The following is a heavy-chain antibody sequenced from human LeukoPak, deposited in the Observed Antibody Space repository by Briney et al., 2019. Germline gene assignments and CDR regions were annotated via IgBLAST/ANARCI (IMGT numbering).Heavy chain of an antibody. V-gene: IGHV3-30*18. CDR2: ISYDGSNK. D-gene: IGHD3-9*01. CDR3: VKGPVTIHYGMDV. Sequence: PGGSLRLSCAASGFTFSSYGMHWVRQAPGKGLEWVAVISYDGSNKYYADSVKGRSTISRDNSKNTLYLQMNSLRAEDTAVYYCVKGPVTIHYGMDVWGQGTTVTVSS. J-gene: IGHJ6*02. CDR1: GFTFSSYG.